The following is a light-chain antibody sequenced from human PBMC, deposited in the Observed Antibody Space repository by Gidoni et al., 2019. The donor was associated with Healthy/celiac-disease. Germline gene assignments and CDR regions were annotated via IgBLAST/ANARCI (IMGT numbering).Light chain of an antibody. J-gene: IGKJ2*01. V-gene: IGKV3-20*01. CDR1: QSVSSSY. CDR3: QQYGSSPYT. CDR2: GAS. Sequence: EIVLTQSPGTLSLSPGERATLSCRASQSVSSSYLAWYQQKPGQAPRLLISGASSRATGIPARFSGSGSGTDFTLTISRLEPEDCAVYYCQQYGSSPYTFGQGTKLEIK.